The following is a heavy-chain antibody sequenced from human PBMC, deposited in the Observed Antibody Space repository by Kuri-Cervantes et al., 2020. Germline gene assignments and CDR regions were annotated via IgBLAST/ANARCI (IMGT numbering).Heavy chain of an antibody. J-gene: IGHJ4*02. CDR2: IKQDGSEK. D-gene: IGHD2-15*01. CDR1: GFTFSSYW. CDR3: ARGTYHTKVVPADY. V-gene: IGHV3-7*01. Sequence: GESLKISCAASGFTFSSYWMSWVRQAPGKGLEWVANIKQDGSEKYYVDSVKGRFTISRDNAKNSLYLQMNSLRAEDTAVYYCARGTYHTKVVPADYWGQGTLVTVSS.